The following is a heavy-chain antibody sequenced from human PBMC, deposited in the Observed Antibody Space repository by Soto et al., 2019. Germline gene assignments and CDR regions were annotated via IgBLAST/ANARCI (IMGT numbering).Heavy chain of an antibody. CDR3: ATTTAVIVAQGPMDV. CDR1: GFKFIDYY. Sequence: EVQLVQSGAEVKKPGATVKISCKVSGFKFIDYYLYWVQQAPGKALEWMGRVDPEDGETVYSEKFQGRLTITADTSRDIANMELSGLRSDDTAVYFCATTTAVIVAQGPMDVWGQGTTFIVSS. D-gene: IGHD2-21*01. J-gene: IGHJ6*02. V-gene: IGHV1-69-2*01. CDR2: VDPEDGET.